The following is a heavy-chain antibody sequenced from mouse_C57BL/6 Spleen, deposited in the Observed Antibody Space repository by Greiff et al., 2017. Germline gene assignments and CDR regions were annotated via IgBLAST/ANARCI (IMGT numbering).Heavy chain of an antibody. V-gene: IGHV1-47*01. CDR3: ARAIYYGNYSYAMYY. J-gene: IGHJ4*01. D-gene: IGHD2-1*01. CDR1: GYTFTTYP. Sequence: QVQLQQSGAELVKPGASVKLSCKASGYTFTTYPIEWMKQNHGKSLEWIGNFHPYNDDTKYNEKFKGKATLTVEKSSSTVYLELSRLTSDDSAVYYCARAIYYGNYSYAMYYWGQGTSVTVSS. CDR2: FHPYNDDT.